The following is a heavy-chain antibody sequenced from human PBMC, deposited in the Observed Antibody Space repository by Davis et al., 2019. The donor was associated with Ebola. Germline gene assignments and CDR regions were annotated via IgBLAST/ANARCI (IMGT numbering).Heavy chain of an antibody. J-gene: IGHJ4*02. CDR1: GFTFSSYA. Sequence: PGGSLRLSCAASGFTFSSYAMSWVRQAPGKGLEWVSAISGSGGSTYYADSVKGRFTISRDNSRDTLYLQINSLRVEDTAVYYCARRGTSAGGGGAAGVYFEYWGQGTLVTVSS. V-gene: IGHV3-23*01. CDR3: ARRGTSAGGGGAAGVYFEY. D-gene: IGHD6-13*01. CDR2: ISGSGGST.